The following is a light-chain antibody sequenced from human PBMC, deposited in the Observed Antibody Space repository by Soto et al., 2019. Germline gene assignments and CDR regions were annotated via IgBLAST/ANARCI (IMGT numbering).Light chain of an antibody. CDR1: QNISVW. Sequence: IQLTQSPSTLSASVGAGVTITCRASQNISVWLAWYQQRPGTAPKFLIYDASSLETGVPSRFSGSGSGTEFTLTIRSLQPDDFATYYCQQYDSSSPTFGQGTKLEIK. CDR3: QQYDSSSPT. V-gene: IGKV1-5*01. J-gene: IGKJ2*01. CDR2: DAS.